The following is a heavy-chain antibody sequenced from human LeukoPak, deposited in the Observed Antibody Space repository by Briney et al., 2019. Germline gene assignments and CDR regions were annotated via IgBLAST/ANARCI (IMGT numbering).Heavy chain of an antibody. V-gene: IGHV3-21*01. CDR1: GFTFSSYS. CDR2: ISSSSSYI. J-gene: IGHJ4*02. CDR3: ARDLNDLLQNYRSTWYPADY. Sequence: PGGSLRLSCAASGFTFSSYSMNWVRQAPGKGLEWASSISSSSSYIYYADSVKGRFTISRDNAKNSLYLQMNSLRAEDTAVYYCARDLNDLLQNYRSTWYPADYWGQGTLVTVSS. D-gene: IGHD6-13*01.